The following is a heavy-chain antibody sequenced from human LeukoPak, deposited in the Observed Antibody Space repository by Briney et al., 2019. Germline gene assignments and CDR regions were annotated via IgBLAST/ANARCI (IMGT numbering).Heavy chain of an antibody. V-gene: IGHV1-18*01. CDR3: ARAVDSSGYYPHNWFDP. J-gene: IGHJ5*02. CDR1: GYTFTSYG. D-gene: IGHD3-22*01. Sequence: ASVKVSCKASGYTFTSYGISWVRQAPGQGLEWMRWISAYNGNTNYAQKLQGRVTMTTDTSTSAAYMELRSLRSDDTAVYYCARAVDSSGYYPHNWFDPWGQGTLVTVSS. CDR2: ISAYNGNT.